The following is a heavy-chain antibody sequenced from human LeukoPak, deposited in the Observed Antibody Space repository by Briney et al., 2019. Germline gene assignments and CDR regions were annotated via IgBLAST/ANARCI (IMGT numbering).Heavy chain of an antibody. D-gene: IGHD3-9*01. Sequence: GASVKVSCKASGYTFTKYGISWVRQAPGQGLEWMGWMNPNSGNTGYAQKFQGRVTMTRNTSISTAYMELSSLRSEDTAVYYCARGRYDILTGYSRDMDVWGKGTTVTISS. CDR1: GYTFTKYG. V-gene: IGHV1-8*01. CDR3: ARGRYDILTGYSRDMDV. CDR2: MNPNSGNT. J-gene: IGHJ6*03.